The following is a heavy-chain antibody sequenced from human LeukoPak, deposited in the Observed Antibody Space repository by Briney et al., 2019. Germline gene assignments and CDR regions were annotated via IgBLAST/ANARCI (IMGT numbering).Heavy chain of an antibody. CDR2: INPNSGGT. Sequence: GASVKVSCKASGYTFTGYYMHWVRQAPGQGLEWMGWINPNSGGTNYAQKFQGRVTMTRDASISIAYMELSRLRSDDTAVYYCARDRPAGTSTGWFQHWGQGTLVTVSS. CDR3: ARDRPAGTSTGWFQH. CDR1: GYTFTGYY. J-gene: IGHJ1*01. V-gene: IGHV1-2*02.